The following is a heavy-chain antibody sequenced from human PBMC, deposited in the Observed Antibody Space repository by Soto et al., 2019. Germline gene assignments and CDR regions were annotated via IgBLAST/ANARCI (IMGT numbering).Heavy chain of an antibody. Sequence: SETLSLTCTVSGGSISSYYWSWIRQPPGKGLEWIGYIYSSGSTNYNPSLNSRVTISGDTSKNQFSLKLSSVTAADTAVYYCARGLTYYYGSGSYYNWFDPWGQGTLVTVSS. D-gene: IGHD3-10*01. CDR1: GGSISSYY. J-gene: IGHJ5*02. V-gene: IGHV4-59*08. CDR3: ARGLTYYYGSGSYYNWFDP. CDR2: IYSSGST.